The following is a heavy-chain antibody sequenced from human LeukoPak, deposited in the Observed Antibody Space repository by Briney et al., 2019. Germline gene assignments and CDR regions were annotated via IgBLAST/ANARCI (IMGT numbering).Heavy chain of an antibody. D-gene: IGHD5-24*01. CDR3: ARTKKGDGYNMYDWFDP. CDR1: GFTFSDYY. J-gene: IGHJ5*02. V-gene: IGHV3-11*04. CDR2: ISNTGSFI. Sequence: GGSLRLSCAASGFTFSDYYMSWVRQAPGKGLQWVSYISNTGSFIYYADSVKGRFTISRDNAKNSLYLQMNSLRAEDTAVYYCARTKKGDGYNMYDWFDPWGQGTLVTVSS.